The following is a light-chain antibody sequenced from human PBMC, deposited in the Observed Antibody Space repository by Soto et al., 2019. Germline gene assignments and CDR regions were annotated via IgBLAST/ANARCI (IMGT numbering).Light chain of an antibody. CDR1: QSISSY. CDR3: QQSYGTPLT. CDR2: AAS. Sequence: DIQMTQSPSSPSASVGDRVTITCRASQSISSYLNWYQQKPGKAPKLLIYAASSLQSGVPSRFSGSGSGTDFTLTISSLQREDIATYYCQQSYGTPLTFGGGTKVEIK. V-gene: IGKV1-39*01. J-gene: IGKJ4*01.